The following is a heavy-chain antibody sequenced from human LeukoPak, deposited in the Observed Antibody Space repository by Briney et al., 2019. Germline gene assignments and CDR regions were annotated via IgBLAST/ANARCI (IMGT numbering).Heavy chain of an antibody. V-gene: IGHV4-59*01. Sequence: SETLSLTCTVSGGSISSYYWSWIRQPPGKGLEWLGYIYYSGSTNYNPSLKSRVTISVDTSKNQFSLKLSSVTAADTAVYYCARGPTNYYDSSGYSPLDYWGQGTLVTVSS. CDR2: IYYSGST. J-gene: IGHJ4*02. CDR3: ARGPTNYYDSSGYSPLDY. D-gene: IGHD3-22*01. CDR1: GGSISSYY.